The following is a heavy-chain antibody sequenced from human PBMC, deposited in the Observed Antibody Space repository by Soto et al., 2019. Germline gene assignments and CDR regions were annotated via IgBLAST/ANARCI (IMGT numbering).Heavy chain of an antibody. Sequence: PSETLSLTCAVSVGSISSGGYSWSWIRQPPGKGLEWIGYIYHSGSTYYNPSLKSRVTISVDRSKNQFSLKLSSVTAADTAVYYCARGSPKRYCSSTSCYLDWFDPWGQGTLVTVSS. V-gene: IGHV4-30-2*01. CDR2: IYHSGST. J-gene: IGHJ5*02. CDR1: VGSISSGGYS. D-gene: IGHD2-2*01. CDR3: ARGSPKRYCSSTSCYLDWFDP.